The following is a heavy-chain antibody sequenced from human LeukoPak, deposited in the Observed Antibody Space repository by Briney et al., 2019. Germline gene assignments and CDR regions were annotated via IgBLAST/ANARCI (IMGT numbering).Heavy chain of an antibody. CDR1: GYTFTSYG. CDR2: ISAYNGNT. D-gene: IGHD2-2*01. Sequence: GASVKVSCKASGYTFTSYGISWVRQAPGQGLEWMGWISAYNGNTNYAQKLQGRVTMTTDTSTSTAYMELRSLRSDDTAVYYCARTLVEVPGHSDLFDFWGQGTLVTVSS. J-gene: IGHJ4*02. V-gene: IGHV1-18*01. CDR3: ARTLVEVPGHSDLFDF.